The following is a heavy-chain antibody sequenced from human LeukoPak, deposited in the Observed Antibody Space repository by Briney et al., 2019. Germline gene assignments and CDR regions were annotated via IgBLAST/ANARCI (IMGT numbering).Heavy chain of an antibody. CDR3: ARDGMVRGVVGSFDI. J-gene: IGHJ3*02. Sequence: ASVKVSCKASGYTFTDFGVSWLRQAPGQGLEWMGSITGDAGNTKYEERLQGRVSMTTDTSTSTVYMELRSLRSDDTAVYYCARDGMVRGVVGSFDIWGQGTMVTVSS. CDR2: ITGDAGNT. V-gene: IGHV1-18*01. D-gene: IGHD3-10*01. CDR1: GYTFTDFG.